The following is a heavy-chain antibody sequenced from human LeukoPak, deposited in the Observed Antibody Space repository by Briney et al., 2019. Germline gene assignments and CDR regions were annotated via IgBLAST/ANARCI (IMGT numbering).Heavy chain of an antibody. Sequence: GGSLRLSCAASGFTFSSYAMSWVRQAPGKGLEWVSAISGSGGSTYYADSVKGRFTISRDNSKNTLYLQMNSLRAEDTAVYYCAKLTSGSGSSALFDYWSRGTLVTVSS. CDR2: ISGSGGST. CDR1: GFTFSSYA. V-gene: IGHV3-23*01. J-gene: IGHJ4*02. D-gene: IGHD3-10*01. CDR3: AKLTSGSGSSALFDY.